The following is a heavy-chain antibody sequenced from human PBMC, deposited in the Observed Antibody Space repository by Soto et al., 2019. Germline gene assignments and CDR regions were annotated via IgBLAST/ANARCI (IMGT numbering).Heavy chain of an antibody. CDR1: GGSISSGGYY. D-gene: IGHD1-1*01. J-gene: IGHJ4*02. CDR2: IYHSGNT. V-gene: IGHV4-31*03. CDR3: ARDPMRYPTYFDY. Sequence: PSETLSLTCTVSGGSISSGGYYWSWIRQHPGKGLEWIGYIYHSGNTYYNPSLKSRMTISVDTSKNQFSLKLSSVTAADTAVYYCARDPMRYPTYFDYWGQGTLVTVSS.